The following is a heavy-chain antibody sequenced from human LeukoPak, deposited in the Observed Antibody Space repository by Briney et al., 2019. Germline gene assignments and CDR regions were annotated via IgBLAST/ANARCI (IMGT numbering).Heavy chain of an antibody. J-gene: IGHJ5*02. CDR1: GGTISNAIYY. V-gene: IGHV4-39*07. D-gene: IGHD3-22*01. CDR3: ARVKAEYYYDNSGHNWFDR. Sequence: SETLSLTCTVSGGTISNAIYYWGWLRQPPGTGLEWIGNIHYGGTAHDNPSLRSRVSMSVETSLKQFSLRLSSVTAADTAVYYCARVKAEYYYDNSGHNWFDRWGQGTLVIVSS. CDR2: IHYGGTA.